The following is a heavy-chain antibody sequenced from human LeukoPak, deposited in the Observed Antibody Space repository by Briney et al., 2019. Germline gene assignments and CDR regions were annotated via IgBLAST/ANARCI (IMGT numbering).Heavy chain of an antibody. J-gene: IGHJ4*02. CDR1: GYTFTSYY. Sequence: GASVTVSCKASGYTFTSYYMHWVRQAPGQGLEWMGIINPSGGSTSYAQKFQGRVTMTRDTSTSTVYMELSSLRSEDTAVYYCAREASGNYFDYWGQGTLVTVSS. CDR2: INPSGGST. D-gene: IGHD1-26*01. CDR3: AREASGNYFDY. V-gene: IGHV1-46*01.